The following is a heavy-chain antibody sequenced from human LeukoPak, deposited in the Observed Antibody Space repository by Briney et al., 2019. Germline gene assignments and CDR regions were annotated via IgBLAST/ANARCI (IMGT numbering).Heavy chain of an antibody. CDR1: GGSISSYY. CDR3: ARHGDDYDFWSGYVYFDY. J-gene: IGHJ4*02. D-gene: IGHD3-3*01. V-gene: IGHV4-59*08. Sequence: SETLSLTCTVPGGSISSYYWSWIRQPPGKGLEWIGYIYYSGSTNYNPSLKSRVTISVDTSKNQFSLKLSSVTAADTAVYYCARHGDDYDFWSGYVYFDYWGQGTLVTVSS. CDR2: IYYSGST.